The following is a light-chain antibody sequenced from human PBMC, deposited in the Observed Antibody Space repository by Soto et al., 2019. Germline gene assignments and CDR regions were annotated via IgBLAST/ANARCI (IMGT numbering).Light chain of an antibody. J-gene: IGKJ1*01. CDR1: QSVSRT. Sequence: EVVLTQSPATLYLSPGEKANLSCRTSQSVSRTLAWYQQKSGQAPRLLIYDASNRATGIPTRFSGSGSGTDFTLTISSLEPEDFAVYYCQQRYNWPQTFGQGTKVEIK. CDR2: DAS. CDR3: QQRYNWPQT. V-gene: IGKV3-11*01.